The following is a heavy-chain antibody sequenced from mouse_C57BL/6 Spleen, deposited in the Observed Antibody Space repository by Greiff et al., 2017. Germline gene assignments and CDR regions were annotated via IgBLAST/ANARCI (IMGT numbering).Heavy chain of an antibody. CDR1: GYTFTSYW. CDR2: IDPSDSET. D-gene: IGHD2-4*01. V-gene: IGHV1-52*01. Sequence: QVQLQQPGAELVRPGSSVKLSCKASGYTFTSYWMHWVKQRPIQGLEWIGNIDPSDSETPSNQKFKDKATLTVDKSSSTAYMQLSSLTTEDSAVDDCARGGGDDDAFAYWGQGTMVTVSA. J-gene: IGHJ3*01. CDR3: ARGGGDDDAFAY.